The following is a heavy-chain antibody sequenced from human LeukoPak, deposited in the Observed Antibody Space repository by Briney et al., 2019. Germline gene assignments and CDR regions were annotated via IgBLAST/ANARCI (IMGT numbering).Heavy chain of an antibody. J-gene: IGHJ4*02. CDR2: ISYDGSNT. D-gene: IGHD3-10*01. CDR1: GFTFSSYS. CDR3: ARPYYYGSRSYMDC. V-gene: IGHV3-30*03. Sequence: GGSLRLSCAASGFTFSSYSMNWVRQAPGKGLEWVAVISYDGSNTYYADSVKGRFTISRDNSKNMLYLQMNSLRAEDTAVYYCARPYYYGSRSYMDCWGQGTLVTVSS.